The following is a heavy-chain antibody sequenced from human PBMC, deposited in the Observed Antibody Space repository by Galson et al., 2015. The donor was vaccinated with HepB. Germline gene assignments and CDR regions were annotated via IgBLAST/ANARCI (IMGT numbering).Heavy chain of an antibody. J-gene: IGHJ4*02. V-gene: IGHV3-21*01. D-gene: IGHD7-27*01. CDR1: GFIFSNYN. CDR3: ARDPPLGAPLDY. Sequence: SLRLSCAASGFIFSNYNMNWVRQAPGKGLEWVASISSSSSYIFYADSVTGRFTTSRDNAKNSLYLQMNSLSAEDTAMYYCARDPPLGAPLDYWGQGTLVTVSS. CDR2: ISSSSSYI.